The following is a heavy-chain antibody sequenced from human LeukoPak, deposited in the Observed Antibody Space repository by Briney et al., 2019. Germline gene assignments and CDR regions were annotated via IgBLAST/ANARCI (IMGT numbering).Heavy chain of an antibody. V-gene: IGHV3-74*01. CDR1: GFDFSSYW. J-gene: IGHJ3*02. CDR2: INSDGSST. Sequence: GGSLRLSCAASGFDFSSYWIHWVRQAPGKGLMWVSRINSDGSSTSYADSVKGRFTISRDNAKNTLYLQMNSLRVEDTAVYYCARDYDSAFDIWGQGTMVTVSS. CDR3: ARDYDSAFDI. D-gene: IGHD3-3*01.